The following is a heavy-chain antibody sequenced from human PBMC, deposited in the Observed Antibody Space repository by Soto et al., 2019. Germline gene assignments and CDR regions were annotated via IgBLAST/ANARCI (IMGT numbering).Heavy chain of an antibody. Sequence: GGSLSLSCAASGFTFSSYAMSWVRQAPGKGLEWVSAISGSGGSTYYADSVKGRFTISRDNSKNTLYLQMNSLRAEDTAVYYCARVRSSGWYPTYYFDYWGQGTLVTVSS. V-gene: IGHV3-23*01. CDR3: ARVRSSGWYPTYYFDY. J-gene: IGHJ4*02. CDR1: GFTFSSYA. CDR2: ISGSGGST. D-gene: IGHD6-19*01.